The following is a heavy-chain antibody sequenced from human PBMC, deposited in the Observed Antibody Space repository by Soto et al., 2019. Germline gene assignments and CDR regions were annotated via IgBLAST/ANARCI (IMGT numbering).Heavy chain of an antibody. Sequence: HPGGSLRLSCAASGFTVKNYQMNWVRQAPGKGLEWVSVIYSGGVTYYPDSVKGRFTTIRDTSKNTVYLQMNSLRADDTAMYYCARDPSTTGHYGLDVWGQGTTVTVSS. V-gene: IGHV3-53*01. CDR1: GFTVKNYQ. J-gene: IGHJ6*02. CDR2: IYSGGVT. CDR3: ARDPSTTGHYGLDV.